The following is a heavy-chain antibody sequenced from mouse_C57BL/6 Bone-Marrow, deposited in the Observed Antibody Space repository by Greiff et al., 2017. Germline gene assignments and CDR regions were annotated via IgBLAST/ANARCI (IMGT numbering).Heavy chain of an antibody. CDR3: ARDYYCSRAY. CDR1: GFTFSSYA. Sequence: EVQGVESGGGLVKPGGSLKLSCAASGFTFSSYAMSWVRQTPEKRLEWVATISDGGSYTYYPDNVKGRFTISRANAKNNLYLQMSHLKSEDTAMYYCARDYYCSRAYWGQGTLVTVSA. D-gene: IGHD1-1*01. V-gene: IGHV5-4*01. J-gene: IGHJ3*01. CDR2: ISDGGSYT.